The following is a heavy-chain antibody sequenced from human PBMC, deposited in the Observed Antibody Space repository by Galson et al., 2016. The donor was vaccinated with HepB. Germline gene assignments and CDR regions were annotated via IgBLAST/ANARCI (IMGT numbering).Heavy chain of an antibody. D-gene: IGHD3-16*01. CDR2: INPHSGGT. CDR3: ARAACTYTTPCSPDFP. V-gene: IGHV1-2*02. J-gene: IGHJ5*02. CDR1: GYTFTGYY. Sequence: SVKVSCKASGYTFTGYYINWVRQVPGQGLEWMGWINPHSGGTNYAQKFQGRVTMTRDTSISKAYMEPSILRSDDTAVYYCARAACTYTTPCSPDFPWGQGTLVTVSS.